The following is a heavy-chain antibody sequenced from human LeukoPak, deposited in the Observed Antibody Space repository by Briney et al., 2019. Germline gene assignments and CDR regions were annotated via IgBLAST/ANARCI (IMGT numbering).Heavy chain of an antibody. CDR1: GGSISSSSYY. V-gene: IGHV4-39*07. Sequence: SETLSLTCTVSGGSISSSSYYWGWIRQPPGKGLVWIGSISYSGTTYYNPSLKSRLTMSVDTSKNQFSLKLSSVTAADTAVYYCARAPIASIAALVTHTWVDVWGKGTTVTVSS. J-gene: IGHJ6*04. D-gene: IGHD6-6*01. CDR3: ARAPIASIAALVTHTWVDV. CDR2: ISYSGTT.